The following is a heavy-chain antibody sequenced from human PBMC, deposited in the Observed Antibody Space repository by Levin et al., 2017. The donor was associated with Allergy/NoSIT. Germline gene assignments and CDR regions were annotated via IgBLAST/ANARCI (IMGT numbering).Heavy chain of an antibody. D-gene: IGHD3-22*01. J-gene: IGHJ1*01. CDR1: GFTFSDYA. Sequence: GGSLRLSCAASGFTFSDYAMSWVRQAPGKGLEWVSSITSSGYITYLADSLTGRFTISRDNSRYTLFLEMSSLRDDDTAVYYCAKDLDYYDGSGYASWGQGTLVTVSS. CDR3: AKDLDYYDGSGYAS. V-gene: IGHV3-23*01. CDR2: ITSSGYIT.